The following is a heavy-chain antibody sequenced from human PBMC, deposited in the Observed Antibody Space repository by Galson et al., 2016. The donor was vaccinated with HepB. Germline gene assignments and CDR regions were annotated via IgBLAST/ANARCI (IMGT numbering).Heavy chain of an antibody. CDR2: INWNSDSI. J-gene: IGHJ6*02. CDR3: AKDIERWKPYYFGMDV. CDR1: GFTFSDYS. D-gene: IGHD4-23*01. Sequence: SLRLSCAASGFTFSDYSMHWVRQAPGKGLEWVSGINWNSDSIGYADSVKGRFTISRDNAKNSLYLQMNSLRPEDTALYYRAKDIERWKPYYFGMDVWGQGTTVTVSS. V-gene: IGHV3-9*01.